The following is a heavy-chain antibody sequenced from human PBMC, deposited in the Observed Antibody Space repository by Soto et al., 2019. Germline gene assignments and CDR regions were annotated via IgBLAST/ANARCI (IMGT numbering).Heavy chain of an antibody. CDR2: IYYSGST. D-gene: IGHD3-10*01. J-gene: IGHJ4*02. Sequence: SETLSLTCTVSGGSISSSSYYWGWIHQPPGKGLEWIGSIYYSGSTYYNPSLKSRVTISVDTSKNQFSLKLSSVTAADTAVYYCARHVFAWFGELNYWGQGTLVTVSS. V-gene: IGHV4-39*01. CDR3: ARHVFAWFGELNY. CDR1: GGSISSSSYY.